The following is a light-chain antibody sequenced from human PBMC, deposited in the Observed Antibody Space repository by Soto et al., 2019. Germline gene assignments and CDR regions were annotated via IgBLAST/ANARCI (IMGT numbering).Light chain of an antibody. CDR3: QAYDISLSASV. V-gene: IGLV1-40*01. Sequence: QSVLTQPPSVSGAPGQRVTISCSGTSSNIGADYYVHWYQQLPGTAPKLLIFDYSIRPSGVPDRFSASKSGTSASLAITGLQAEDEADYYCQAYDISLSASVFCGGTKLTVL. J-gene: IGLJ3*02. CDR1: SSNIGADYY. CDR2: DYS.